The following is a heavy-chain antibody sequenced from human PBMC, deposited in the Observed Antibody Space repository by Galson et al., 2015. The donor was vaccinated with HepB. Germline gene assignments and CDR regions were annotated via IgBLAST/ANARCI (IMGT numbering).Heavy chain of an antibody. D-gene: IGHD6-25*01. CDR1: GFTFSDYC. Sequence: SLRLSCAAYGFTFSDYCMSWIRQAPGKGLEWVSYICIGYSIIYYADSVKGRFTISNDNVKNSLYLQMNILRAEDTAVYFCARAALGWFDPWGQGTLVTVSS. J-gene: IGHJ5*02. CDR2: ICIGYSII. CDR3: ARAALGWFDP. V-gene: IGHV3-11*01.